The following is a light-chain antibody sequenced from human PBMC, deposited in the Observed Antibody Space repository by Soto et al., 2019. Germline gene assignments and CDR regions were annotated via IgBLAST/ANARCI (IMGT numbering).Light chain of an antibody. CDR2: DVN. CDR3: CSYAGSYTYV. J-gene: IGLJ1*01. V-gene: IGLV2-11*01. CDR1: SSDVGGYDF. Sequence: QPVLTQPRSVSGSPGQSVTISCSGTSSDVGGYDFVSWYQQHPGKAPKLMIYDVNKRPSGVPDRFSGSKSGNTASLTISGLQAEDEADYYCCSYAGSYTYVFGTGTKLTVL.